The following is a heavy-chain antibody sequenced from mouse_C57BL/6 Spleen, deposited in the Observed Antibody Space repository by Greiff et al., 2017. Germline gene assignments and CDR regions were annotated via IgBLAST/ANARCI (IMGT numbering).Heavy chain of an antibody. J-gene: IGHJ2*01. CDR3: ARLEDY. Sequence: EVQLVESGPGLVKPSQSLSLTCSVTGYSITSGYYWNWIRQFPGNKLEWMGYISYDGSNNYNPSLKNRISITRDTSKNQFFLRLNSVTTEDTATYYCARLEDYWGQGTTLTVSS. CDR1: GYSITSGYY. V-gene: IGHV3-6*01. CDR2: ISYDGSN.